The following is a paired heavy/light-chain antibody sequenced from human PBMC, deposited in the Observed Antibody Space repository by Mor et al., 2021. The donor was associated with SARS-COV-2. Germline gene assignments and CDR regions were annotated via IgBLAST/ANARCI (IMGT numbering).Heavy chain of an antibody. CDR3: AKEGYSRSWTYFDY. V-gene: IGHV3-23*01. D-gene: IGHD6-13*01. CDR2: ITSGGST. Sequence: EVQLLESGGGLVQPGGSLRLSCAASGFTFSSCAMNWVRQAPGKGLEWVSSITSGGSTQYADSVKGRFIISRDNSKNTLYLQMNSLRAEDTAVYYCAKEGYSRSWTYFDYWGQGTLVTVSS. J-gene: IGHJ4*02. CDR1: GFTFSSCA.
Light chain of an antibody. CDR3: SSFTITTVVI. V-gene: IGLV2-14*03. CDR2: DVN. Sequence: QSALTQPASVSGSPGQSITISCTGTSSDVGGSNYVSWYQQHPGKAPKLLIYDVNNRPSGISYRFSGSKSGNTASLTISGLQAEDEADYYCSSFTITTVVIFGGGTKLTVL. CDR1: SSDVGGSNY. J-gene: IGLJ2*01.